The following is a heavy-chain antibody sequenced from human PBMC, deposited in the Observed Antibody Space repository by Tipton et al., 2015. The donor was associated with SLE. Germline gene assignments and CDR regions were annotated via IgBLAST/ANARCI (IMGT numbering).Heavy chain of an antibody. J-gene: IGHJ3*02. CDR2: ISWNGGRT. CDR1: GFTFDDHG. D-gene: IGHD2-21*01. CDR3: ARAFASGIWERDAFDI. V-gene: IGHV3-20*04. Sequence: SLRLSCAASGFTFDDHGLSWVRQAPGKGLEWVSGISWNGGRTGYTDSVKGRFTISRDNAKNSLYLQMISLRAEDTALYFCARAFASGIWERDAFDIWGPGTMVTVSS.